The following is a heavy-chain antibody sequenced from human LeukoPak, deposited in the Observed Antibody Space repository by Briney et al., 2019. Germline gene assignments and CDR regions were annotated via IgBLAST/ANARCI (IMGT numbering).Heavy chain of an antibody. J-gene: IGHJ4*02. CDR2: INHSGST. D-gene: IGHD2-2*01. V-gene: IGHV4-34*01. Sequence: SETLSLTCAVYGGSFSGYYWSWIRQPPGKGLEWIGEINHSGSTNYNPSLKSRVTISVDTSKDQFSLKLSSVTAADTAVYYCASSDIVVVPAATSWGQGTLATVSS. CDR1: GGSFSGYY. CDR3: ASSDIVVVPAATS.